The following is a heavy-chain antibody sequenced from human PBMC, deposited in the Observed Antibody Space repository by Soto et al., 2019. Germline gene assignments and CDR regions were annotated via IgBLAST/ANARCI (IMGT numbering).Heavy chain of an antibody. CDR1: GGSISSSSYY. D-gene: IGHD2-15*01. V-gene: IGHV4-39*01. Sequence: SETLSLTCTVSGGSISSSSYYWGWIRQPPGKGLEWIGSIYYSGSTYYNPSLKSRVTISVDASKNQFSLKLSSVTAADTAVYYCARTQAVFIDYWGQGTLVTVFS. J-gene: IGHJ4*02. CDR2: IYYSGST. CDR3: ARTQAVFIDY.